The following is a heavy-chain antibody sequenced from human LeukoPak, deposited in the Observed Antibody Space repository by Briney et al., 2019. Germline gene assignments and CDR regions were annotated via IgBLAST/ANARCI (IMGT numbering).Heavy chain of an antibody. CDR1: GFTVSSNY. Sequence: GGSLRLSCAASGFTVSSNYMNWVRQAPGKGLEWVSVIYRGGTTYYADSVKGRFSISRDNSKNTLYLQMNSLRAEDTAVYYCARSSEVFGMSILFDYWGQGTLVTVSS. CDR2: IYRGGTT. CDR3: ARSSEVFGMSILFDY. D-gene: IGHD3-3*01. J-gene: IGHJ4*02. V-gene: IGHV3-66*01.